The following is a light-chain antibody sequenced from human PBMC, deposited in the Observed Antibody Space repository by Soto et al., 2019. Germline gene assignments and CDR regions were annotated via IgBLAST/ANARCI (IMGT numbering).Light chain of an antibody. Sequence: QTVVIQESSLSVSPGGTVTLTCGLRSAPISTTYYPAWYQQTPGQAPRTLMYSTNTRSSGVPDRFSGSIRGNKAALTITGAQAEDEDEYHCVLYMGSGAYLFGPGTKLTVL. CDR2: STN. CDR3: VLYMGSGAYL. J-gene: IGLJ1*01. CDR1: SAPISTTYY. V-gene: IGLV8-61*01.